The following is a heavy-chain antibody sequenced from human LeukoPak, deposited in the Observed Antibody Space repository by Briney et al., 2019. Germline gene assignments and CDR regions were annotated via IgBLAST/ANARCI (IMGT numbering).Heavy chain of an antibody. CDR3: ASGGSGYGY. D-gene: IGHD3-22*01. CDR2: INTAGGST. Sequence: PGGSLRLSCAASGFTFSSYWMHWVRQAPGKGLVWVSHINTAGGSTSHADSVKGRFTISRDNAKNTLYLQMNSLRAEDTAVYYCASGGSGYGYWGQGTLVTVSS. V-gene: IGHV3-74*01. J-gene: IGHJ4*02. CDR1: GFTFSSYW.